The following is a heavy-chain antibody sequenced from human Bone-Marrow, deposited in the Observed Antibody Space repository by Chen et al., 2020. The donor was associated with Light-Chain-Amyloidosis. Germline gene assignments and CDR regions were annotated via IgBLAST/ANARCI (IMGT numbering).Heavy chain of an antibody. CDR3: AREDRGAYDI. V-gene: IGHV3-7*05. CDR1: GFTFSSRW. Sequence: EMQLVESGGDLVQPGGSLRLSCEASGFTFSSRWMSWVRQAPGEGLEWVANIRRDGIEKYVVESVRGRFTISGDNAKNSLYLQMNSLRAEDTAVYYCAREDRGAYDIWGQGTMVTVSS. J-gene: IGHJ3*02. CDR2: IRRDGIEK. D-gene: IGHD3-10*01.